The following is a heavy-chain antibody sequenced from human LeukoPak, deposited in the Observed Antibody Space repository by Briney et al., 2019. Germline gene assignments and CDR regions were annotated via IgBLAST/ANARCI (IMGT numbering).Heavy chain of an antibody. J-gene: IGHJ5*02. CDR3: ARGGYYGSGNDFRFDP. CDR2: IHYTGST. V-gene: IGHV4-59*01. CDR1: GGSISSYY. Sequence: PSETLSLTCTVSGGSISSYYWSWIRQSPGKGLECIGYIHYTGSTNYNPSLKSRVTISVETSKNQFSLKLKSVTAADTAVYYCARGGYYGSGNDFRFDPWGQGTLVTVSS. D-gene: IGHD3-10*01.